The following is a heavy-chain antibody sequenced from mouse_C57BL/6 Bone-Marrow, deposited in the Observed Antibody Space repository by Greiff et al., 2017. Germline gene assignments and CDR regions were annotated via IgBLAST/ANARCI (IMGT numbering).Heavy chain of an antibody. D-gene: IGHD2-5*01. Sequence: VQLKQSGAELVRPGASVKLSCTASGFNIKDDYMHWVKQRPEQGLEWIGWIDPENGDTEYAEKFQGKATITADTSSNTAYLQLSSLTSEDTAVYYCSRSYDSNPYYLGYWGQGTTLTVSS. J-gene: IGHJ2*01. CDR1: GFNIKDDY. CDR3: SRSYDSNPYYLGY. CDR2: IDPENGDT. V-gene: IGHV14-4*01.